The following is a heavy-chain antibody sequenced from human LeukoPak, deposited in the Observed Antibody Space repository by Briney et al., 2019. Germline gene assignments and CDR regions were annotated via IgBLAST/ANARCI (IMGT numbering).Heavy chain of an antibody. CDR2: ISSSSSYI. D-gene: IGHD3-22*01. CDR3: ARDLGLGDSSGYYSDY. V-gene: IGHV3-21*01. CDR1: GFTFSSYW. Sequence: PGGSLRLSCAASGFTFSSYWMNWVRQAPGKGLEWVSSISSSSSYIYYADSVKGRFTISRDNAKNSLYLQMNSLRAEDTAVYYCARDLGLGDSSGYYSDYWGQGTLVTVSS. J-gene: IGHJ4*02.